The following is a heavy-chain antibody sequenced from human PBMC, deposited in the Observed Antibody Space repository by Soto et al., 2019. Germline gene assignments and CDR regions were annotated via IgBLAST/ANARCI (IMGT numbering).Heavy chain of an antibody. CDR2: IYDSGST. J-gene: IGHJ4*02. CDR3: ARDRAYYESSGLYFDY. V-gene: IGHV4-61*08. Sequence: ETLSLTCPVSGGSISSGGYYWSWIRQHPGKGLEWIGYIYDSGSTNYNPSLKSRVTISVDTSKSQFSLKLSSVTAADTAVYYCARDRAYYESSGLYFDYWGQGTLVTVSS. CDR1: GGSISSGGYY. D-gene: IGHD3-22*01.